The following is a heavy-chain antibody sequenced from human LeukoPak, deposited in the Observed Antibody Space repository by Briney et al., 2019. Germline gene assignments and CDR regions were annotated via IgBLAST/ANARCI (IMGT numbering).Heavy chain of an antibody. Sequence: SETLSLTCTVSGGSISSSSYYWGWIRQPPGKGLEWIGSIYYSGSTYYNPSLKSRVTISVDTSKNQFSLKLSSVTAADTAVYYCARVRAGYSSRARDYWGQGTLVTVSS. CDR1: GGSISSSSYY. J-gene: IGHJ4*02. CDR2: IYYSGST. D-gene: IGHD6-13*01. CDR3: ARVRAGYSSRARDY. V-gene: IGHV4-39*01.